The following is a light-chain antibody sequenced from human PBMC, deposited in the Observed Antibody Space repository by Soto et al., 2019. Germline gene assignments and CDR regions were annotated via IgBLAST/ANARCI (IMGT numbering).Light chain of an antibody. Sequence: EIVLTQSPGTLALSPGERAALSCRASQSVGNNFLGWYQQKPGQSPRLLIYHATNRATGIPDRFSGTASGTDFTLTTSRLEPEHFAVYYCHQYASSPLTFGGGTKVEI. CDR1: QSVGNNF. CDR2: HAT. J-gene: IGKJ4*01. V-gene: IGKV3-20*01. CDR3: HQYASSPLT.